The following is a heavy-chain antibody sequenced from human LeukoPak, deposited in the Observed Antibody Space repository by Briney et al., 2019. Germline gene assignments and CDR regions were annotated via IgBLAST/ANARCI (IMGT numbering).Heavy chain of an antibody. CDR2: ISTNSRYI. V-gene: IGHV3-21*04. Sequence: GGSLRLSCAASGFTLTSYSLNWVRQAPGEGLEWVSSISTNSRYIYYGDSVRGRFTISRDNAKKSLYLQMDSLRVEDTAVYYCASGIGSRDGYNPFDYWGQGTLVTVSS. J-gene: IGHJ4*02. CDR3: ASGIGSRDGYNPFDY. D-gene: IGHD5-24*01. CDR1: GFTLTSYS.